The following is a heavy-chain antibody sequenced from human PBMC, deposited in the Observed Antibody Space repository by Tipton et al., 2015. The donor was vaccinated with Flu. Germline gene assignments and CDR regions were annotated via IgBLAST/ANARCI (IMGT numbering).Heavy chain of an antibody. CDR1: GGSISSSSYY. V-gene: IGHV4-39*07. D-gene: IGHD3-22*01. CDR3: ARDDSGFNDY. Sequence: TLSLTCTVSGGSISSSSYYWGWIRQPPGKGLEWIGGIYYSGSTYYNPSLESRVTISLDTSKNQFSLKLSSVTAADTAVYYCARDDSGFNDYWGPGTLVTVSS. CDR2: IYYSGST. J-gene: IGHJ4*02.